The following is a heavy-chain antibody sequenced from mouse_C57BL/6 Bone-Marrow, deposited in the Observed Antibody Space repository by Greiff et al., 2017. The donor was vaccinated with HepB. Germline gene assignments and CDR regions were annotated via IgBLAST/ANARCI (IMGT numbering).Heavy chain of an antibody. CDR3: TTPSCSLDY. J-gene: IGHJ2*01. V-gene: IGHV14-4*01. CDR2: IDPENGDT. Sequence: VQLKQSGAELVRPGASVKLSCTASGFNIKDDYMHWVKQRPEQGLEWIGWIDPENGDTEYASKFQGKATITADTSSNTAYLQLSSLTSEDTAVYYCTTPSCSLDYWGQGTTLTVSS. CDR1: GFNIKDDY.